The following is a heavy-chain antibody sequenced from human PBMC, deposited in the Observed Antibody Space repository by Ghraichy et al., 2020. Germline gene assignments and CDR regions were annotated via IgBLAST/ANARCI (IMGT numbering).Heavy chain of an antibody. D-gene: IGHD6-13*01. CDR3: ARVYSSSWHARLGYFQH. CDR1: GFTFSSYS. CDR2: ISSSSSTI. Sequence: GGSLRLSCAASGFTFSSYSMNWVRQAPGKGLEWVSYISSSSSTIYYADSVKGRFTISRDNAKNSLYLQMNSLRAEDTAVYYCARVYSSSWHARLGYFQHWGQGTLVTVSS. V-gene: IGHV3-48*01. J-gene: IGHJ1*01.